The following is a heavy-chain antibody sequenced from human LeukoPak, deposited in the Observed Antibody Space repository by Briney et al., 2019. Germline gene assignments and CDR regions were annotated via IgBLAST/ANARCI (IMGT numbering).Heavy chain of an antibody. V-gene: IGHV3-21*01. CDR3: ARDQVSGVDTAMAPWYMDV. CDR1: GFTFTIYG. J-gene: IGHJ6*03. CDR2: ISGSGGRT. D-gene: IGHD5-18*01. Sequence: PGGSLRLSCAASGFTFTIYGMSWVRQAPGKGLEWVSSISGSGGRTYYADSVKGRFTISRDNAKNSLYLQMNSLRAEDTAVYYCARDQVSGVDTAMAPWYMDVWGKGTTVTVSS.